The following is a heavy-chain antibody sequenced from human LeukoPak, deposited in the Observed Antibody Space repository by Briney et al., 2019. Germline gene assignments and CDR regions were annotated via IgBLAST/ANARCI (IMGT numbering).Heavy chain of an antibody. Sequence: ASVKVSCKASGYTFTGYYMHWVRQAPGQGLEWMGWINPNSGGTNYAQKFQGRVTMTRDTSISTAYMELSRLRSDDTAVYYCARDREVRGVIVPDAFDIWGRGTMVTVSS. J-gene: IGHJ3*02. D-gene: IGHD3-10*01. CDR1: GYTFTGYY. CDR3: ARDREVRGVIVPDAFDI. V-gene: IGHV1-2*02. CDR2: INPNSGGT.